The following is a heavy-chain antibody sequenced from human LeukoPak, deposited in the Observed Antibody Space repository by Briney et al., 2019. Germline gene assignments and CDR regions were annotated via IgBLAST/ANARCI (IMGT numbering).Heavy chain of an antibody. CDR3: ANLPGGITMVRGVPPYYYYMDV. V-gene: IGHV1-69*13. J-gene: IGHJ6*03. CDR1: GGTFSSYA. D-gene: IGHD3-10*01. CDR2: IIPIFGTA. Sequence: GASVKVSCKASGGTFSSYAISWVRQAPGQGLEWMGGIIPIFGTANYAQKFQGRVTITADESTSTAYMELSSLRSEDTAVYYCANLPGGITMVRGVPPYYYYMDVWGKGTTVTVSS.